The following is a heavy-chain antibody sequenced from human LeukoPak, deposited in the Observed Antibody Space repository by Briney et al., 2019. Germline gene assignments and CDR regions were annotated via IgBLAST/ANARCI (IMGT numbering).Heavy chain of an antibody. D-gene: IGHD3-3*01. Sequence: GGSLRLSCAASGFTFSDHYMDWVRQAPGKGLEWVGRIRNKDSSYTTEYAASVKGRFTISRDDSKNSLYLQMNSLRAEDTAVYYCESTGDFWSGYYSFDYWGQGTLVTVSS. CDR3: ESTGDFWSGYYSFDY. CDR2: IRNKDSSYTT. CDR1: GFTFSDHY. V-gene: IGHV3-72*01. J-gene: IGHJ4*02.